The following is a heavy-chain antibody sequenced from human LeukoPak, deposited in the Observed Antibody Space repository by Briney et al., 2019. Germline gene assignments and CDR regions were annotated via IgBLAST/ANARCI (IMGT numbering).Heavy chain of an antibody. J-gene: IGHJ6*02. CDR3: ARDGIMCGDCYYYYYGMDV. CDR2: ISYDGSNK. Sequence: PGGSLRLSCAASGFTFSSYAMHWVRQAPGKGLEWVAVISYDGSNKYYADSVKGRFTISRDNSKNTLYLQMNSLRAEDTAVYYCARDGIMCGDCYYYYYGMDVWGQGTTVTVSS. CDR1: GFTFSSYA. D-gene: IGHD2-21*02. V-gene: IGHV3-30*04.